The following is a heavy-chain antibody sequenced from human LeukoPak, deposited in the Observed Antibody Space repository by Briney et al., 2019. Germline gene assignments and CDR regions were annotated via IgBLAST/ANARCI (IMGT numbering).Heavy chain of an antibody. CDR3: ARSYGDYAYGMDV. V-gene: IGHV4-4*02. Sequence: SGTLSLTCAVSGGSISGSNWWSWVRQPPGKGLEWIGEIYHSGSTNYNPSLKSRVTISVDKSKNQFSLKLSSVTAADTAVYYCARSYGDYAYGMDVWGQGTTVTVSS. J-gene: IGHJ6*02. CDR1: GGSISGSNW. D-gene: IGHD4-17*01. CDR2: IYHSGST.